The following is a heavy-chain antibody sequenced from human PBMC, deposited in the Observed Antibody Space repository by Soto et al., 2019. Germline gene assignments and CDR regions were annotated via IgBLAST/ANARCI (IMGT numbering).Heavy chain of an antibody. Sequence: QVQLQESGPGLVKPSETLSLTCTVSGGSINSYYWNWIRQSPGEGLEWIGYIHYSGSTNYSPSLKSRVTLSVDTSKNQLSLKLNSVTAADTAVYYCARGRYHYPKAFDYWGQGTLVIVSS. V-gene: IGHV4-59*01. CDR2: IHYSGST. J-gene: IGHJ4*02. CDR3: ARGRYHYPKAFDY. CDR1: GGSINSYY. D-gene: IGHD1-26*01.